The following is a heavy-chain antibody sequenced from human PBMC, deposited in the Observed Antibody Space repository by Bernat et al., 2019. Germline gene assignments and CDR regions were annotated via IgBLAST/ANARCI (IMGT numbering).Heavy chain of an antibody. CDR1: GFTVSSNY. Sequence: EVQLVESGGGLVQPGGSLRLSCAAPGFTVSSNYMSWVRQAPGKGLEWVSVIYSGGSTYYAHSVKGRFTISRDNSKNTLYLQMNSLRTEDTAVYYCARDHGIAARPVDYWGQGTLVTISS. V-gene: IGHV3-66*01. D-gene: IGHD6-6*01. CDR3: ARDHGIAARPVDY. J-gene: IGHJ4*02. CDR2: IYSGGST.